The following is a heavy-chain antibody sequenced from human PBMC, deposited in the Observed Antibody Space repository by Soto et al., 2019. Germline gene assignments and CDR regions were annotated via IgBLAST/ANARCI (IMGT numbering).Heavy chain of an antibody. V-gene: IGHV3-30-3*01. J-gene: IGHJ4*02. D-gene: IGHD1-20*01. Sequence: QVQLVESGGGVVQPGRSLRLSCAASGFTFSSYAMHWVRQAPGKGLEWVAVISYDGSNKYYADSVKGQFTISRDNSKNTLYLQMNSLRAEDTAVYYCARVMRSNWDYWGQGTLVTVSS. CDR1: GFTFSSYA. CDR3: ARVMRSNWDY. CDR2: ISYDGSNK.